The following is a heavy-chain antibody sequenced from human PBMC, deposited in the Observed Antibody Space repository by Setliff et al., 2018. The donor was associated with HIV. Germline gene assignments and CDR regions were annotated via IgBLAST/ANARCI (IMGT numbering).Heavy chain of an antibody. Sequence: SETLSLTCAVSGHSISSGYHWGWIRQPPGKGLEWIGSVYYSGSTHYNPSLKSRVTVSVDTSKDEISLKLNSVTAADTAIYYCAGHWSTVAFDYWGRGTRVTVSS. J-gene: IGHJ4*02. V-gene: IGHV4-38-2*01. CDR2: VYYSGST. D-gene: IGHD3-3*01. CDR1: GHSISSGYH. CDR3: AGHWSTVAFDY.